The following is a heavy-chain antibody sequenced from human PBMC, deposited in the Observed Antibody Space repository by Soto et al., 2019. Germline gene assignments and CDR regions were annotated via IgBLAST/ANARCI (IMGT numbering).Heavy chain of an antibody. CDR1: GYIFNDYY. Sequence: GASVKVSCKASGYIFNDYYIHWVRQAPGQGLEWMGWINPYNGGANFAQEFQGRVTMTRDTSLSIVYMEVTRLTYDDTAVYYCARDNYNYSGMDVWRQGTTVTVSS. CDR3: ARDNYNYSGMDV. CDR2: INPYNGGA. J-gene: IGHJ6*02. V-gene: IGHV1-2*02.